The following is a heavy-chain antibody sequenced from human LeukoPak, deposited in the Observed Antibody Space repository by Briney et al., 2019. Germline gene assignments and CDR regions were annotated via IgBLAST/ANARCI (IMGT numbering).Heavy chain of an antibody. V-gene: IGHV3-7*05. CDR3: ARDVVGSYGSGGHYFDY. CDR2: IYQDGNEK. J-gene: IGHJ4*02. Sequence: GGSLRLSCAASGITFSNYWMTWVRQAPGKGLEWVANIYQDGNEKYYVDSVKGRFTISRDNAKNSLFLQMNSLRAEDTAVYFCARDVVGSYGSGGHYFDYWGQGTLVTVSS. D-gene: IGHD5-18*01. CDR1: GITFSNYW.